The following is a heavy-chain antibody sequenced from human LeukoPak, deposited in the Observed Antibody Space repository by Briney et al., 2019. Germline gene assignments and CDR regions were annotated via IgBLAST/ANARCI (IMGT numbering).Heavy chain of an antibody. Sequence: MPSETLSLTCTVSGGSISSYYWSWIRQPPGKGLEWIGYIYYSGSTNYNPSLKSRVTISVDTSKNQFSLKLSSVTAADTAVYYCARALIAADGDAFDIWGQGTMVTVSS. J-gene: IGHJ3*02. D-gene: IGHD6-13*01. CDR2: IYYSGST. CDR3: ARALIAADGDAFDI. V-gene: IGHV4-59*01. CDR1: GGSISSYY.